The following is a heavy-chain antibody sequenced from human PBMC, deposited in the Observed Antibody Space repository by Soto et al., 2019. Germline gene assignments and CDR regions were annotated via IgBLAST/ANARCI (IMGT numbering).Heavy chain of an antibody. CDR2: ITSGGRSI. D-gene: IGHD2-15*01. J-gene: IGHJ4*02. Sequence: GGSLRLSCTASGFTFSDYAMNWVRQAPGKGLEWVSYITSGGRSIYYADSVKGRFIISRDNAENSLYLQMNSLRHEDTAVYYCVRRMASPDQWGQGTLVTVSS. CDR1: GFTFSDYA. V-gene: IGHV3-48*03. CDR3: VRRMASPDQ.